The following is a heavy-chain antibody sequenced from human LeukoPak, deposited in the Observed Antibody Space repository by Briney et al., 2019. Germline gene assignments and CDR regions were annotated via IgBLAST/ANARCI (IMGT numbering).Heavy chain of an antibody. D-gene: IGHD2-21*02. Sequence: SETLSLTCAVYGGSFSGYYWSWIRQPPGKGLEWIGEINHSGSTNYNPSLKSRVTISVDTSKNQFSLKLTSVTAADTAVYYCARAACGGDCPLGYWGQGTLVSVSS. V-gene: IGHV4-34*01. CDR1: GGSFSGYY. J-gene: IGHJ4*02. CDR3: ARAACGGDCPLGY. CDR2: INHSGST.